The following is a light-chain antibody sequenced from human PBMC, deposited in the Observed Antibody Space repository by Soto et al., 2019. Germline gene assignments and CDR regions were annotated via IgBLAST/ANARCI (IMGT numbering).Light chain of an antibody. CDR2: DVS. V-gene: IGLV2-14*01. CDR3: SSYTSSSTEV. CDR1: SSDVGGYNY. J-gene: IGLJ1*01. Sequence: QSALTQPASVSGSPGQSITISCTGTSSDVGGYNYVSWYQQHPGKAPKLMIYDVSNRPSGVSNRFSGSKSGNTASLTISGLQDDDEAYYYCSSYTSSSTEVFGTGTKVTVL.